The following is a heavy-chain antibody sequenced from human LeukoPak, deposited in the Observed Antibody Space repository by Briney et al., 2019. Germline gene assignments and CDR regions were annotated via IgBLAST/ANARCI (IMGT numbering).Heavy chain of an antibody. CDR2: IYSSGST. Sequence: SETLSLTCTVSGGSISSYYWSWLRQPPGKGLEWIGHIYSSGSTNYNPSLRSRLTISVDTSTSQLSLKLSSVTAADTAVYYCARHKPTGSYPLELWGQGTLVTVSS. CDR3: ARHKPTGSYPLEL. J-gene: IGHJ4*02. D-gene: IGHD3-10*01. V-gene: IGHV4-59*08. CDR1: GGSISSYY.